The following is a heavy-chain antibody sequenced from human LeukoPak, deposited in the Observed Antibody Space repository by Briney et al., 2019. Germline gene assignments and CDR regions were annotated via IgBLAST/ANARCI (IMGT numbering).Heavy chain of an antibody. J-gene: IGHJ6*02. CDR1: GGSISTYY. CDR2: IYYSGST. Sequence: SETLSLTCTVSGGSISTYYWSWIRQSPGRGLEWIGYIYYSGSTNYNPSLKSRVTISVDTSKNQFSLKLSSVTAADTAVYYCARSPRGTFYYYGMDVWGQGTTVTVSS. D-gene: IGHD2/OR15-2a*01. V-gene: IGHV4-59*08. CDR3: ARSPRGTFYYYGMDV.